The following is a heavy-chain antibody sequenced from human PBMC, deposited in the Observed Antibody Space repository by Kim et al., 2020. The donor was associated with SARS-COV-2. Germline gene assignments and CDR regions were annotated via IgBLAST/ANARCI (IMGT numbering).Heavy chain of an antibody. CDR3: ARDLGYSFDY. V-gene: IGHV3-48*04. D-gene: IGHD2-21*01. Sequence: GGSLRLSCAASGFTFSDYSMNWVRQAPGKGLEWISDIRISDGAICYADSVRGRFTISTDNAKNSLYLQMNSLRAEDTAVYYCARDLGYSFDYWGQGSLFTASS. CDR2: IRISDGAI. CDR1: GFTFSDYS. J-gene: IGHJ4*02.